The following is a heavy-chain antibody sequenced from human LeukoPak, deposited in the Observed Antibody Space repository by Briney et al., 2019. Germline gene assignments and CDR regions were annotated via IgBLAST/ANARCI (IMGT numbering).Heavy chain of an antibody. D-gene: IGHD3-10*01. V-gene: IGHV3-30*02. J-gene: IGHJ4*02. Sequence: GGSLRLSCAASGFTFSSYGIHWVRQAPGKGLEGVAFIRYDGSNKYYADSVKGRFTISRDNSKNTLYLQMNSLRAEDTAVYYCASRPMGTITMGYWGQGTLVTVSS. CDR3: ASRPMGTITMGY. CDR1: GFTFSSYG. CDR2: IRYDGSNK.